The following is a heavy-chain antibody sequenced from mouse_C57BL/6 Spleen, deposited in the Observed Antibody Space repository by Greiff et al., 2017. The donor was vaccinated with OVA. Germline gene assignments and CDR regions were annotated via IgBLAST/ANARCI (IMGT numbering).Heavy chain of an antibody. V-gene: IGHV14-3*01. CDR1: GFNIKNTY. CDR3: AHDYDVRGWYFDV. Sequence: EVKLQESVAELVRPGASVKLSCTASGFNIKNTYMHWVKQRPEQGLEWIGRIDPANGNTKYAPKFQGKATITADTSSNTAYLQLSSLTSEDTAIYYCAHDYDVRGWYFDVWGTGTTVTVSS. D-gene: IGHD2-4*01. J-gene: IGHJ1*03. CDR2: IDPANGNT.